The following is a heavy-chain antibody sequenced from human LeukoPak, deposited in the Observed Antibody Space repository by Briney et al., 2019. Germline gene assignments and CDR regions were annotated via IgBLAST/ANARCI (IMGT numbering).Heavy chain of an antibody. D-gene: IGHD2-15*01. CDR1: GYTFTGYY. CDR3: ARKYCSGGSCHRLDYWYFDL. J-gene: IGHJ2*01. V-gene: IGHV1-2*02. CDR2: INPNSGGT. Sequence: ASVKVSCKASGYTFTGYYVHWVRQAPGQGLEWMGWINPNSGGTNYAQKFQGRVTMTRDTSISTAYMELSRLRSDDTAVYYCARKYCSGGSCHRLDYWYFDLWGRGTLVTVSS.